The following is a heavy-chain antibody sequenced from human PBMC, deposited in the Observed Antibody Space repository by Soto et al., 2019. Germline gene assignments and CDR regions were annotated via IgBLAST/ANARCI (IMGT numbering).Heavy chain of an antibody. CDR3: ARDPVLLWFGELFTYYYYGMDV. CDR2: TYYRSKWYN. CDR1: GDSVSSNSAA. D-gene: IGHD3-10*01. J-gene: IGHJ6*02. V-gene: IGHV6-1*01. Sequence: TLSLTCAISGDSVSSNSAAWNWIRQSPSRGLEWLGRTYYRSKWYNDYAVSVKSRITINPDTSKNQFSLQLNSVTPEDTAVYYCARDPVLLWFGELFTYYYYGMDVWGQGTTVTVSS.